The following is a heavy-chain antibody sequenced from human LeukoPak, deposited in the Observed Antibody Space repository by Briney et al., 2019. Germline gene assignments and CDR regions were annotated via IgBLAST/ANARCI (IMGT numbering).Heavy chain of an antibody. CDR3: ARLAVTRDVDY. Sequence: GGSLRLSCAASGFTFSSYAMHWVRLAPGKGLEWVAVISYDGSNKYYADSVKGRFTISRDNSKNTLYLQMNSLRAEDTAVYYCARLAVTRDVDYCGQGTLVTVSS. V-gene: IGHV3-30*04. J-gene: IGHJ4*02. CDR1: GFTFSSYA. D-gene: IGHD2-21*02. CDR2: ISYDGSNK.